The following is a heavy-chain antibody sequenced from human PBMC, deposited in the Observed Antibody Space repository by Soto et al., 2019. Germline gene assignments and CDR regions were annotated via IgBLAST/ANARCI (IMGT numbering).Heavy chain of an antibody. V-gene: IGHV3-7*04. CDR2: TNQDGSEK. CDR1: GFSFRSDW. J-gene: IGHJ4*02. Sequence: EDQLVESGGGLVQPGGSLRLTCAVSGFSFRSDWMNWVRHAPGKGLEWVAHTNQDGSEKYYLDSVKGRFTIFRDNAKNSLYLQMNSPRAEDTAVYYCSGGVGDAIWGQGTLVTVSS. CDR3: SGGVGDAI. D-gene: IGHD1-26*01.